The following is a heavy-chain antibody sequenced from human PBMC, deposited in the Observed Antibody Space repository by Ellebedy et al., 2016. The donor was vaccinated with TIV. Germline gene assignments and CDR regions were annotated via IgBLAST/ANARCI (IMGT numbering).Heavy chain of an antibody. D-gene: IGHD6-19*01. CDR1: GYTFTSHD. CDR3: ARISGWNQNWFDP. Sequence: ASVKVSXXASGYTFTSHDINWVRQATGQGLEWMGWMNPNSGNTGYAQKFQGRVTMTRNTSISTAYMELSSLRSEDTAVYYCARISGWNQNWFDPWGQGTLVTVSS. V-gene: IGHV1-8*01. J-gene: IGHJ5*02. CDR2: MNPNSGNT.